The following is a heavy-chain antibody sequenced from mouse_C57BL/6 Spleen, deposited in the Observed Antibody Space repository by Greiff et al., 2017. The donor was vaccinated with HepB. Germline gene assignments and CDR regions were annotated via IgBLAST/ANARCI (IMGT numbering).Heavy chain of an antibody. J-gene: IGHJ2*01. Sequence: VQLQQSGPELVKPGASVKISCKASGYTFTDYYMNWVKQSHGKSLEWIGDINPNNGGTSYNQKFKGKATLTVDKSSSTAYMELRSLTSEDSAVYYCARSYGSLRDYWGQGTTLTVSS. V-gene: IGHV1-26*01. CDR2: INPNNGGT. D-gene: IGHD1-1*01. CDR1: GYTFTDYY. CDR3: ARSYGSLRDY.